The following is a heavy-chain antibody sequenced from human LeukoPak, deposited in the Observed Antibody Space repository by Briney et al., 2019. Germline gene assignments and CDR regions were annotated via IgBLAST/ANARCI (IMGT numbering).Heavy chain of an antibody. D-gene: IGHD6-13*01. Sequence: ASVKVSCKASGGTFSSYAISWVRQAPGQGLEWMGGIIPIFGTANYAQKFQGRVTMTRDTSISTAYMELSRLRSDDAAVYYCARDYSGSWPFGPDYWGQGTLATVSS. CDR2: IIPIFGTA. V-gene: IGHV1-69*05. CDR3: ARDYSGSWPFGPDY. J-gene: IGHJ4*02. CDR1: GGTFSSYA.